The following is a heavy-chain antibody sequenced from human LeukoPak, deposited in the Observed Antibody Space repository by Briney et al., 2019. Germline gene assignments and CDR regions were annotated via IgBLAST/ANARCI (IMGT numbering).Heavy chain of an antibody. Sequence: PSETLSLTCTVSGYSISSGYYWGWIRQPPGKGLEWIGSIYHSGSTYYNPSLKSRVTISVDTSKNQFSLKLSSVTAADTAVYYCARRLSGARFDPWGQGTLVTVSS. CDR1: GYSISSGYY. D-gene: IGHD3-10*01. J-gene: IGHJ5*02. CDR2: IYHSGST. CDR3: ARRLSGARFDP. V-gene: IGHV4-38-2*02.